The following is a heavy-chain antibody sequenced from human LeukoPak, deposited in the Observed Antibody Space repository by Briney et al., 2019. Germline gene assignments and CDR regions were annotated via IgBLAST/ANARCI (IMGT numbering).Heavy chain of an antibody. CDR2: LGIAGDT. Sequence: GGSLGLSCAASGFTVSSYAMHWVRQPIGKGLEWVSALGIAGDTFYPGSVKGRFTISRENARNSLYLQMNSLRAEDTAMYYCARHMQSHGNFDSWGQGTLVTVSS. CDR3: ARHMQSHGNFDS. D-gene: IGHD1-26*01. V-gene: IGHV3-13*01. CDR1: GFTVSSYA. J-gene: IGHJ4*02.